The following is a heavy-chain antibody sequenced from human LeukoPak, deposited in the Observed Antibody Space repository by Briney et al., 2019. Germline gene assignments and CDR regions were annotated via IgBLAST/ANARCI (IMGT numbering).Heavy chain of an antibody. CDR1: GGSISSSDYY. Sequence: SETLSLTCTVSGGSISSSDYYWGWIRQPPGKGLEWIGSIYYSGSTYYNPSLKSRVTISVDTSKNQFSLKLSSVTAADTAMFYCARGGTVGVFGAFDIWSQGTMVTVSS. CDR2: IYYSGST. V-gene: IGHV4-39*07. CDR3: ARGGTVGVFGAFDI. J-gene: IGHJ3*02. D-gene: IGHD3-16*02.